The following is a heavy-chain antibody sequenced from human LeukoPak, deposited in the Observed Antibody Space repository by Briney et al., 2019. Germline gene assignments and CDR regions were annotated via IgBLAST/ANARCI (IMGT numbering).Heavy chain of an antibody. CDR1: GFTFSNYY. CDR2: IRYDGSNK. V-gene: IGHV3-30*02. Sequence: GGSLRLSCAASGFTFSNYYMNWVRQAPGKGLEWVAFIRYDGSNKYYADSVKGRFTISRDNSKNTLYLQMNSLRAEDTAVYYCAKDTSGFLEWLPTSNWFDPWGQGTLVIVSS. J-gene: IGHJ5*02. D-gene: IGHD3-3*01. CDR3: AKDTSGFLEWLPTSNWFDP.